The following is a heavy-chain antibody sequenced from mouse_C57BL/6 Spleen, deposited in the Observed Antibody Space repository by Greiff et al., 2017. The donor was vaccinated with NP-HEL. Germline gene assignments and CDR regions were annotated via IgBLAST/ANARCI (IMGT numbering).Heavy chain of an antibody. Sequence: VKVVESGPGLVAPSQSLSITCTVSGFSLTSYGVSWVRQPPGKGLEWLGVIWGDGSTNYHSALISRLSISKDNSKSQVFVKLNRLQTDDTATYYWAKSPDGYYVGDYWGQGTSVTVSS. CDR1: GFSLTSYG. D-gene: IGHD2-3*01. CDR3: AKSPDGYYVGDY. V-gene: IGHV2-3*01. J-gene: IGHJ4*01. CDR2: IWGDGST.